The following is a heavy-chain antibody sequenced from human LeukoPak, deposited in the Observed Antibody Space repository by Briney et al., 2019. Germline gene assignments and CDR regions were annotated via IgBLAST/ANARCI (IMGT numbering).Heavy chain of an antibody. V-gene: IGHV3-30*03. J-gene: IGHJ4*02. CDR2: ISYDGSNK. CDR3: ARDIATAGHFAFDY. D-gene: IGHD6-13*01. Sequence: PGRSLRLSCAASGFTFSSYGMHWVRQAPGKGLEWVAVISYDGSNKYYADSVKGRFTISRDNAKNSLFLQMNSLRAEDTAVYYCARDIATAGHFAFDYWGQGTLVTVSS. CDR1: GFTFSSYG.